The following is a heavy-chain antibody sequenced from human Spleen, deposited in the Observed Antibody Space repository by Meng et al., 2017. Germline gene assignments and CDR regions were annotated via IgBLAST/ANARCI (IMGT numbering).Heavy chain of an antibody. V-gene: IGHV3-23*01. Sequence: GESLKISCAASGFTFTTYAMSWVRQAPGKRLEWVSSISGSGGRTYYADSVKGRVTISRDNSKNTLYLQMNSLRGEDTAVYYCARDPCSGGSCFDPWGQGTLVTVSS. CDR2: ISGSGGRT. J-gene: IGHJ5*02. CDR3: ARDPCSGGSCFDP. CDR1: GFTFTTYA. D-gene: IGHD2-15*01.